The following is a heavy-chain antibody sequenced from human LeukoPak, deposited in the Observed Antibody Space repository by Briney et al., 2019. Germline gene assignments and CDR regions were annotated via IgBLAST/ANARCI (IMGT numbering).Heavy chain of an antibody. V-gene: IGHV5-51*01. Sequence: GESLKISCKGSGYSFTTYWIAWVRQMPGKGLERMGIIYPGDSDTRYSPSFQGQVTISADKSINTAYLRWSSLKASDTAMYYCARHYSSSSGDAFDIWGQGTMVTVSS. CDR2: IYPGDSDT. CDR3: ARHYSSSSGDAFDI. J-gene: IGHJ3*02. D-gene: IGHD6-6*01. CDR1: GYSFTTYW.